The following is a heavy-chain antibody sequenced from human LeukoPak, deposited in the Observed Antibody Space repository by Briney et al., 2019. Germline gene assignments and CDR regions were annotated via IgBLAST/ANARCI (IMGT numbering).Heavy chain of an antibody. CDR3: ARDRRGGYCSGNTCYSGFDY. Sequence: GRPLRLSCAASGFTFSSYAVHWVRQAPGEGLEWVALISYDGTNKYYGDSVKGRFTISRDNSKNTLYLQVNSLRAEDTAVYYCARDRRGGYCSGNTCYSGFDYWGQGTLVTVSS. D-gene: IGHD2-15*01. J-gene: IGHJ4*02. CDR2: ISYDGTNK. V-gene: IGHV3-30-3*01. CDR1: GFTFSSYA.